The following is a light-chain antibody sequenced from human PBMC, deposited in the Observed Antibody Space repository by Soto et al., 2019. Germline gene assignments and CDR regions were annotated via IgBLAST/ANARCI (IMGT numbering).Light chain of an antibody. CDR3: NSYRTVSTYV. Sequence: QSALTQPASVSGSPGQSITISCTGTSSDIGGYNFDSWYQHHPGNAPKLLIHDVSNRPSGVSSRFSGSKSGNTASLTISGLQAEEEADYYGNSYRTVSTYVFGTGTKLTVL. J-gene: IGLJ1*01. CDR2: DVS. CDR1: SSDIGGYNF. V-gene: IGLV2-14*03.